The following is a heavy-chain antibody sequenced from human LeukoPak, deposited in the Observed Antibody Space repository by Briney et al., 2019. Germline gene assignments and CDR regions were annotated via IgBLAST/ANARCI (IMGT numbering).Heavy chain of an antibody. CDR2: IKEDGTYT. D-gene: IGHD3-16*01. Sequence: GGSLRLSCAASGFSFSKYWMLWVRQTPGEGLVWVARIKEDGTYTSYADSVKGRFTISRDNARNTVFLQMNSLRAEDTAVYYCAREFDMGITPGDDFDFWGQGTLVTVSS. J-gene: IGHJ4*02. V-gene: IGHV3-74*01. CDR3: AREFDMGITPGDDFDF. CDR1: GFSFSKYW.